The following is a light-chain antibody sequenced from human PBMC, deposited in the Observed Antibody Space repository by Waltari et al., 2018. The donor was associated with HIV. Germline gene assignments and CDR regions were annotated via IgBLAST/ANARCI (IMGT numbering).Light chain of an antibody. CDR1: QNGDKNY. Sequence: EIVLTQSPGTLSLSPGERAILSCRASQNGDKNYLAWYQQKPGQAPRLLMYGASNRATGIPDRFSGSGSGTDFTLTISRLEPEDFAVYHCQHYVSSPYSFGQGTKLEI. CDR2: GAS. J-gene: IGKJ2*03. CDR3: QHYVSSPYS. V-gene: IGKV3-20*01.